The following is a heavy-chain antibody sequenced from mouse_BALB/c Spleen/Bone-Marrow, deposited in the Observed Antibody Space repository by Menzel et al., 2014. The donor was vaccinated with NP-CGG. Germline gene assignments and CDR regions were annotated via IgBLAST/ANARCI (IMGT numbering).Heavy chain of an antibody. V-gene: IGHV1S56*01. J-gene: IGHJ3*01. Sequence: QVQLKQSGPELVKPGASVKMSCKASGYTLTSYYIHWVKQRPGQGLEWIGWIYPGDGSTKYNEKFKGKTTLTADKSSSTAYMLPSSLASEDSAIYFCASTDSSGSWFAYWGQGTLVTVSA. CDR3: ASTDSSGSWFAY. CDR2: IYPGDGST. CDR1: GYTLTSYY. D-gene: IGHD3-2*01.